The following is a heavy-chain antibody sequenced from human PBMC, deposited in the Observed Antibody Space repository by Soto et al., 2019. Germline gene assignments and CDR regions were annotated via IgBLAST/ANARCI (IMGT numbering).Heavy chain of an antibody. CDR1: GGTFSSYA. V-gene: IGHV1-69*01. Sequence: QVQLVQSGAEVKKPGSSVKVSCKASGGTFSSYAISWVRQAPGQGLEWMGGIIPIFGTANYAQKFQGRVTITADESTSTAYMGLSSLRSEDTAVYYCARVGGVVVVPAAIGWFDPWGQGTLVTVSS. CDR2: IIPIFGTA. D-gene: IGHD2-2*01. CDR3: ARVGGVVVVPAAIGWFDP. J-gene: IGHJ5*02.